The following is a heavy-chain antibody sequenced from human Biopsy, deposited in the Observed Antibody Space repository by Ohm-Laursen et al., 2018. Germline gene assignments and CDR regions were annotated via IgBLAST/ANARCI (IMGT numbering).Heavy chain of an antibody. CDR1: GGTFSSSV. CDR2: IIGIFRTA. CDR3: ARGGGYNWNNGWFDP. Sequence: SVKVSCKASGGTFSSSVIAWVRQAPGQGLEWMGGIIGIFRTAHYAQKFQGRVTITADEFMSTAYMELSSLRSEDTAVYYCARGGGYNWNNGWFDPWGQGTLVTVSS. V-gene: IGHV1-69*13. D-gene: IGHD1/OR15-1a*01. J-gene: IGHJ5*02.